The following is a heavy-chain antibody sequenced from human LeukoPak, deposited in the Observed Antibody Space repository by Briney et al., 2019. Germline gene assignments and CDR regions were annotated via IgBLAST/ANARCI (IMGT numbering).Heavy chain of an antibody. D-gene: IGHD1-26*01. CDR2: IIPIFGTA. J-gene: IGHJ4*02. CDR1: GGTFSSYA. Sequence: SVKVSCKASGGTFSSYAISWVRQAPGQGLEWMGGIIPIFGTANYAQKFQGRVTITADESTSTAYMELSSLRSEDTTVYYCAREGWIGVGATHFDYWGQGTLVTVSS. V-gene: IGHV1-69*13. CDR3: AREGWIGVGATHFDY.